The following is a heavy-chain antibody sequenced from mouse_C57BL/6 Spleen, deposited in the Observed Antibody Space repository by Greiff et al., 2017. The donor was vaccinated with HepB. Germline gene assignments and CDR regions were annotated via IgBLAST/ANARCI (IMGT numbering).Heavy chain of an antibody. CDR3: APHGAMDY. CDR2: INPNNGGT. V-gene: IGHV1-26*01. Sequence: EVQLQQSGPELVKPGASVKISCKASGYTFTDYYMNWVKQSHGKSLEWIGDINPNNGGTSYNQKFKGKATLTVDKSSSTAYMELRSLTSEDSAVYYCAPHGAMDYWGQGTSVTVSS. CDR1: GYTFTDYY. J-gene: IGHJ4*01.